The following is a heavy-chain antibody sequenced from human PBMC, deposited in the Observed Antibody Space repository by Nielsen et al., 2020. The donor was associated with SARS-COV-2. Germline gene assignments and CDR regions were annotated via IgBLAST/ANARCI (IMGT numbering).Heavy chain of an antibody. D-gene: IGHD2-21*02. V-gene: IGHV1-18*01. Sequence: ASVKVSCKASGYIFTSYAISWVRQAPGHGLEWMGWISAYNGNTNYAQKLQGRVTMTTDTSTSTAYMELRSLRSDDTAVYYCARLDTYCGGDCLRIDPWGQGTLVTVSS. CDR3: ARLDTYCGGDCLRIDP. CDR2: ISAYNGNT. J-gene: IGHJ5*02. CDR1: GYIFTSYA.